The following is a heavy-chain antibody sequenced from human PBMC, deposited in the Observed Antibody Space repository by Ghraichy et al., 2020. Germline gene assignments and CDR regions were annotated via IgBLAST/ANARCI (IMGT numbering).Heavy chain of an antibody. CDR3: ASPGTLALAGSFRY. CDR1: GGSMSRSSSF. CDR2: IDYSGTT. Sequence: ESLNISCTVSGGSMSRSSSFCSWIRQPPGKGLEWIGSIDYSGTTYFNPSLKSRITISTDTSRTQFSLKLSSVTAADTGIYFCASPGTLALAGSFRYWGQGTLVTVSS. D-gene: IGHD6-19*01. J-gene: IGHJ4*02. V-gene: IGHV4-39*01.